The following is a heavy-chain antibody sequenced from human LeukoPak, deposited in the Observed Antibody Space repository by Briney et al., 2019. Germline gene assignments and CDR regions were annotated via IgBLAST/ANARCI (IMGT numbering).Heavy chain of an antibody. V-gene: IGHV3-21*01. J-gene: IGHJ5*02. CDR1: GFTFSSYS. CDR2: ISSSSSYI. CDR3: ARDRYYDSSGIKVPNWFDP. D-gene: IGHD3-22*01. Sequence: PGGSLRLSCAASGFTFSSYSMNCVRQAPGKGLEWVSSISSSSSYIYYADSVKGRFTISRDNAKNSLYLQMNSLRAEDTAVYYCARDRYYDSSGIKVPNWFDPWGQGTLVTVSS.